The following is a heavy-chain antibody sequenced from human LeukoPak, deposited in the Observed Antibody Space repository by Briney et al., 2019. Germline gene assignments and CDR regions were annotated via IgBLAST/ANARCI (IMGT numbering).Heavy chain of an antibody. J-gene: IGHJ3*02. CDR1: GFTFDDYA. D-gene: IGHD6-13*01. Sequence: PGGSPRLSCAASGFTFDDYAMHWVRQAPGKGLEWVSGISWNSGSIGYADSVKGRFTISRDNAKNSLYLQMNSLRAEDTAVYYCARVEGSSWYGAFDIWGQGTMVTVSS. V-gene: IGHV3-9*01. CDR2: ISWNSGSI. CDR3: ARVEGSSWYGAFDI.